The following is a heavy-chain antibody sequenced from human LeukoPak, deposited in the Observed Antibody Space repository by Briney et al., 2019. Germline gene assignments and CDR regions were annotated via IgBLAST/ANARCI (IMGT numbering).Heavy chain of an antibody. Sequence: SETLSLTCAVYGGSFSGYYWSWIRQPPGKGLEWIGEINHSGSTNYNPSLKSRVTISVDTSKNQFSLKLSSVTAADTAVYYCAEWFYDYWGQGTLVTASS. J-gene: IGHJ4*02. V-gene: IGHV4-34*01. CDR2: INHSGST. D-gene: IGHD3-3*01. CDR1: GGSFSGYY. CDR3: AEWFYDY.